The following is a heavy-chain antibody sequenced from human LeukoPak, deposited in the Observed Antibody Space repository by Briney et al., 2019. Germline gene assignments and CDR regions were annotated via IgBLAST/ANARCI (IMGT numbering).Heavy chain of an antibody. J-gene: IGHJ6*03. V-gene: IGHV3-30*03. CDR2: ISHDGNNK. CDR1: GFPFSDYG. Sequence: GGSLRLSCAASGFPFSDYGMYWVRQAPGKGLEWLAVISHDGNNKYYADSVKGRITISRDNSMNTLYLQMNSLRAEDTAVYYCARAAAGSQHSYYYYYYMDVWGKGTTVTISS. D-gene: IGHD6-13*01. CDR3: ARAAAGSQHSYYYYYYMDV.